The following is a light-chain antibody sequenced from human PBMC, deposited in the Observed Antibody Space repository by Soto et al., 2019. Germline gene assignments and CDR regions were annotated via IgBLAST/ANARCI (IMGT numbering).Light chain of an antibody. V-gene: IGLV2-11*01. CDR1: SSDVGGYEY. CDR3: SSQAGSYTLI. Sequence: QSALTQPRSVSGSPGQSVTISCTGTSSDVGGYEYGSWYQQHTGKAPKLIIYDVFKRPSGVPGRLSASKSGNTASLTISGLQADDEADYHCSSQAGSYTLIFGGGTKLTVL. J-gene: IGLJ2*01. CDR2: DVF.